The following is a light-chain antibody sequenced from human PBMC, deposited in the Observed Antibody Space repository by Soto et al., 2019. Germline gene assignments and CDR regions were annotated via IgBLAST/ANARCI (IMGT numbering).Light chain of an antibody. Sequence: QSVLTQPPSTSGTPGQRVTISCSGSSSNIGTNYVYWYQQLPGTAPKLLIYRNDQRPSGVPDRFSGSKSGTSASLAISGLRSEDEADYYCAAWDESLRGPLFGGGTKLTVL. CDR3: AAWDESLRGPL. CDR1: SSNIGTNY. CDR2: RND. V-gene: IGLV1-47*01. J-gene: IGLJ3*02.